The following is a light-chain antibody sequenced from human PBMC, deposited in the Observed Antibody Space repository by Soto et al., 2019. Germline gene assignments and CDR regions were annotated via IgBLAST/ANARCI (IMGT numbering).Light chain of an antibody. J-gene: IGKJ2*01. Sequence: EVVLTQPPGTLSLSPGERVTLSCRTSQSVRSTFLAWYQQKPGQAPRLLIYGASTRATGIPDRFSGSGSGTDFTLTISRLEPEDSAVYYCQQYDTSPPTYTFGQGTKLEIK. CDR1: QSVRSTF. V-gene: IGKV3-20*01. CDR2: GAS. CDR3: QQYDTSPPTYT.